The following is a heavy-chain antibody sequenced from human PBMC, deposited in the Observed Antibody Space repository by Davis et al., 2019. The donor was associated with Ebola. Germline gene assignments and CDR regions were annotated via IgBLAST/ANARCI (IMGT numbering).Heavy chain of an antibody. V-gene: IGHV3-33*06. CDR2: IWYDGSNE. Sequence: GGSLRLSCAASGFTFSTYAFHWVRQAPGKGLEWVAVIWYDGSNEKYPDSVKGRFTISRDNSKNTLYLQMNSLRAEDTAVYYCAKDRFRFSSGALDYWGQGTLVTVSS. CDR3: AKDRFRFSSGALDY. D-gene: IGHD6-19*01. CDR1: GFTFSTYA. J-gene: IGHJ4*02.